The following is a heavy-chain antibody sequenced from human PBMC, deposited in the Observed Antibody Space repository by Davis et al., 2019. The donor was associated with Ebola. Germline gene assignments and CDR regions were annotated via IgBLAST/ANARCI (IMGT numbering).Heavy chain of an antibody. J-gene: IGHJ4*02. CDR2: LIGSGSDT. CDR3: AKRGERQWLPLDY. CDR1: GFTFSNYG. D-gene: IGHD6-19*01. V-gene: IGHV3-23*01. Sequence: GESLKISCVASGFTFSNYGMSWVRQAPGKGLEWVTGLIGSGSDTYYADSVKGRFTISRDNSKNTLYLQMKSLRAEDTAVYYCAKRGERQWLPLDYWGQGTLVTVSS.